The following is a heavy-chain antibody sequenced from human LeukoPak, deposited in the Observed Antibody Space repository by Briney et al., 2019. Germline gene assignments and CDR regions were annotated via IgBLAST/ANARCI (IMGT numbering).Heavy chain of an antibody. V-gene: IGHV3-15*01. CDR1: GFTFSRAL. CDR3: TTDGPYGSGTYCVY. Sequence: GGSLRLSCVASGFTFSRALMNWVRQAPGQGAEWVGQLRSKTDGGTTDYAARVRGRFLISRDDSTDTLYLQMNNLKTEHTALYYYTTDGPYGSGTYCVYWGQGIPVSVSS. CDR2: LRSKTDGGTT. J-gene: IGHJ1*01. D-gene: IGHD3-10*01.